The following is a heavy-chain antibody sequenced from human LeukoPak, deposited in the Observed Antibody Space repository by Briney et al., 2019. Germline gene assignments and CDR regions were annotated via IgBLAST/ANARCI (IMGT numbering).Heavy chain of an antibody. V-gene: IGHV1-3*01. J-gene: IGHJ6*02. CDR1: GYIFTTYA. CDR2: INAGNGNT. CDR3: ARGGYDFVYYYYGMDV. Sequence: ASVKVSCKASGYIFTTYAMHWVRQAPGQRLEWMGWINAGNGNTKYSRKFQGRVTITRDTSASTAYMELSRLRSDDTAVYYCARGGYDFVYYYYGMDVWGQGTTVTVSS. D-gene: IGHD3-3*01.